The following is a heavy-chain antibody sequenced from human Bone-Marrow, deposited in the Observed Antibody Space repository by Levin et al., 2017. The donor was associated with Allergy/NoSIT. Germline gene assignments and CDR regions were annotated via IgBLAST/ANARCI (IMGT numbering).Heavy chain of an antibody. V-gene: IGHV1-3*01. CDR3: ARDTLPYHPRPFFISGGMDV. CDR2: INAGNGNT. D-gene: IGHD1-14*01. CDR1: GYTFTSYA. Sequence: ASVKVSCKASGYTFTSYAMHWVRQAPGQRLEWMGWINAGNGNTKYSQKFQGRVTITRDTSASTAYMELSSLRSEDTAVYYCARDTLPYHPRPFFISGGMDVWGQGTTVTVSS. J-gene: IGHJ6*02.